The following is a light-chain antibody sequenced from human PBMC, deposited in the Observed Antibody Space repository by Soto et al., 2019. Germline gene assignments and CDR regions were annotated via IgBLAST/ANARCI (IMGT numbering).Light chain of an antibody. CDR2: EVN. CDR3: SSYAGSNNLGV. J-gene: IGLJ1*01. V-gene: IGLV2-8*01. Sequence: QSALTQPPSASGSPGQSVTISCTGTSSDVGAYNYVSWYQQHPGKAPKLIIYEVNKWPSGAPDRFSGSESGNTASLTVSGLQAEDEADYYCSSYAGSNNLGVFGTGTKVTVL. CDR1: SSDVGAYNY.